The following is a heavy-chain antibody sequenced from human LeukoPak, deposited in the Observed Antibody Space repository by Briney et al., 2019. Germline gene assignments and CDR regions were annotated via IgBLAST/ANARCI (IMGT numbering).Heavy chain of an antibody. Sequence: GRSLRLSCAASGFTFSSYAMHWVRQAPGKGLEWVAVISYDGSNKYYADSVKGRFTISRDNSKNTLYLQMNSLRAEDTAVYYCATSYGSGNSWGQGTLVTVSS. CDR3: ATSYGSGNS. CDR2: ISYDGSNK. CDR1: GFTFSSYA. V-gene: IGHV3-30-3*01. D-gene: IGHD3-10*01. J-gene: IGHJ4*02.